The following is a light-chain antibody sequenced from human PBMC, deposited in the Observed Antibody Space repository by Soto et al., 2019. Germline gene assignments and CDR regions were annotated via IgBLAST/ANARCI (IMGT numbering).Light chain of an antibody. J-gene: IGLJ2*01. CDR2: DNN. Sequence: QSFLTQPPSVSAAPGQTVTISCSGGSSNIGNNVVAWYQQFPGTAPKLLIYDNNKRPSGIPDRFSGSKSGTSATLGITGLQTGDEADYYCGTWDSGLSAGGVFGGGTKVTVL. CDR1: SSNIGNNV. CDR3: GTWDSGLSAGGV. V-gene: IGLV1-51*01.